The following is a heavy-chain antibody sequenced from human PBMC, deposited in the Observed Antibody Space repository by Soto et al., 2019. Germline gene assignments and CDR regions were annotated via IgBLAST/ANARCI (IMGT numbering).Heavy chain of an antibody. CDR3: ARGDREDIAVVRGVRPGEYGVDV. CDR1: GFTFSSYA. V-gene: IGHV3-30-3*01. Sequence: QVQLVESGGGVVQPGRSLRLSCAASGFTFSSYAMHWVRQAPGKGLECVAVISHDGSNRFYRDYVKGRFSISRDNSKNTLNLKIDALKDEDTAVYYCARGDREDIAVVRGVRPGEYGVDVWGQGTTVTVSS. J-gene: IGHJ6*02. D-gene: IGHD2-15*01. CDR2: ISHDGSNR.